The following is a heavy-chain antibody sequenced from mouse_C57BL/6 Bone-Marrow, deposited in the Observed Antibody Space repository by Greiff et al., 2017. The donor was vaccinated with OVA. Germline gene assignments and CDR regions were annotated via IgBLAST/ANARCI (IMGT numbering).Heavy chain of an antibody. Sequence: EVMLVESGGGLVQPGGSLKLSCAASGFTFSDYGMAWVRQAPRQGPEWVAFISNLAYSIYYADTVTGRFTISRENAKNTLYLEMSSLRSEDTAMYYCARHGNSVDYWGQGTSVTVSS. J-gene: IGHJ4*01. CDR3: ARHGNSVDY. CDR2: ISNLAYSI. CDR1: GFTFSDYG. V-gene: IGHV5-15*01. D-gene: IGHD2-1*01.